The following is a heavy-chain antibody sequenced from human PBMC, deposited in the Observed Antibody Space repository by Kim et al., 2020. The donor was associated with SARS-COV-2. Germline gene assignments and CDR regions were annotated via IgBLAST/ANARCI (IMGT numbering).Heavy chain of an antibody. V-gene: IGHV1-69*13. J-gene: IGHJ4*02. CDR3: ARGGPLWDYFDY. CDR1: GGTFSSYA. D-gene: IGHD3-16*01. Sequence: SVKVSCKASGGTFSSYAISWVRQAPGQGLEWMGGIIPIFGTANYAQKFQGRVTITADESTSTAYMELSSLRSEDTAVYYCARGGPLWDYFDYWGQGTLVTVSS. CDR2: IIPIFGTA.